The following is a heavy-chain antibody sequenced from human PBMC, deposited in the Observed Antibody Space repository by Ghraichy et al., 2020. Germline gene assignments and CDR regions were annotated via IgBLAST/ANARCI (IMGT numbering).Heavy chain of an antibody. J-gene: IGHJ6*02. CDR3: ARDRGITGTTDYYYGMDV. Sequence: ASVKVSCKASGYTFTGYYMHWVRQAPGQGLEWMGWINPNSGGTNYAQKFQGWVTMTRDTSISTAYMELSRLRSDDTAVYYCARDRGITGTTDYYYGMDVWGQGTTVTVSS. D-gene: IGHD1-7*01. CDR2: INPNSGGT. V-gene: IGHV1-2*04. CDR1: GYTFTGYY.